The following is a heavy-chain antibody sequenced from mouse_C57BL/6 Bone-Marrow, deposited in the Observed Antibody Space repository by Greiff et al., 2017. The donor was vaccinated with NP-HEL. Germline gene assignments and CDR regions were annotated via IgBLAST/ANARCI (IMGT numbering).Heavy chain of an antibody. Sequence: QVQLQQSGAELARPGASVKLSCKASGYTFTSYGISWVKQRTGQGLEWIGEIYPRSGNTYYNEKFKGKATRTADKSSSTAYMELRSLTSGDSAVYFCARRGDYDWFAYWGRGTLVTVSA. CDR1: GYTFTSYG. CDR2: IYPRSGNT. J-gene: IGHJ3*01. D-gene: IGHD2-4*01. CDR3: ARRGDYDWFAY. V-gene: IGHV1-81*01.